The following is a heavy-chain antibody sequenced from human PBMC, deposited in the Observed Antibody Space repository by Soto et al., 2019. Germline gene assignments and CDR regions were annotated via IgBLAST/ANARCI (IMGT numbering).Heavy chain of an antibody. V-gene: IGHV3-21*01. CDR1: GFIFSRYI. Sequence: PWGSLKLPCAFSGFIFSRYIMNLARQAPGKGLEWVSSIGTSGSYIYDTDSVKGRFTISRDNTKDSLYLQMNSLRAEDTAIYYCARGSAFIGLDYWGQGTPVTVSS. CDR3: ARGSAFIGLDY. J-gene: IGHJ4*02. CDR2: IGTSGSYI. D-gene: IGHD1-26*01.